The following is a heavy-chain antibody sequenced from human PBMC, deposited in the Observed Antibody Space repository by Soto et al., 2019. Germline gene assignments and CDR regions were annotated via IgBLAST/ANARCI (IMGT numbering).Heavy chain of an antibody. CDR3: EKRAQYGPTSPIDY. CDR2: MTGSDGDT. J-gene: IGHJ4*02. D-gene: IGHD3-10*01. Sequence: EVQVLESGGGLVQPGGSLRLSCAASGFSLNYYAMNWVRQAPGKGLEGIADMTGSDGDTHYADWVKGRFTASRDNSKNTLYLPLNSLSPEDTAVYDCEKRAQYGPTSPIDYWGQGILVTVSS. V-gene: IGHV3-23*01. CDR1: GFSLNYYA.